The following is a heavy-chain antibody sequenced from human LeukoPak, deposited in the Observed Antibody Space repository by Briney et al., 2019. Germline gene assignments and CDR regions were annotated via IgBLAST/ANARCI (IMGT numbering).Heavy chain of an antibody. Sequence: SETLSLTCIVSGGSISSGAYYWAWIRQPPGKGLEWIVTINNSGSTFYNPSLKSRVTISVDTSKNHFSLRLTSVTAADTAVYYCARVYYSNSYDYWYFDLWGRGTLVTVSS. V-gene: IGHV4-39*07. CDR3: ARVYYSNSYDYWYFDL. J-gene: IGHJ2*01. CDR2: INNSGST. D-gene: IGHD6-13*01. CDR1: GGSISSGAYY.